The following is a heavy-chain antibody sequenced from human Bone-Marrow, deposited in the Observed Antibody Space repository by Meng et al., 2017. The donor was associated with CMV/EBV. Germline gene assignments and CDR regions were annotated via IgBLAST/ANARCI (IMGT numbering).Heavy chain of an antibody. CDR1: GYSFTSYW. V-gene: IGHV5-51*01. D-gene: IGHD3-10*01. CDR2: IYPGDSDT. Sequence: GESLKISCKGSGYSFTSYWIGWVRQMPGKGLEWMGIIYPGDSDTRYSPSFQGQVTISADKSISTAYLQWSSLKASDTAMYYRARFIEITMVRGVTGMDVWGQGTTVTVSS. CDR3: ARFIEITMVRGVTGMDV. J-gene: IGHJ6*02.